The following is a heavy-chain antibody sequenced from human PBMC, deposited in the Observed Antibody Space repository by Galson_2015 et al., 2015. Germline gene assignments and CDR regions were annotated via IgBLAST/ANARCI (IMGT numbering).Heavy chain of an antibody. D-gene: IGHD2-2*01. V-gene: IGHV1-69*02. CDR3: ARGADCSSTSCYAGVVYYYGMDV. J-gene: IGHJ6*02. CDR1: GGTFSSYT. Sequence: SVKVSCKASGGTFSSYTISWVRQAPGQGLEWMGRIIPILGIANYAQKFQGRVTMTADKSTSTAYMELSGLRSEDTAVYYCARGADCSSTSCYAGVVYYYGMDVWGQGTTVTVSS. CDR2: IIPILGIA.